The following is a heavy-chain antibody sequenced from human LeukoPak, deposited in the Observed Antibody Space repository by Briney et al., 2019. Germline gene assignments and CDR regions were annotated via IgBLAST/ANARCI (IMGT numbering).Heavy chain of an antibody. J-gene: IGHJ4*02. CDR2: IYYSGST. CDR3: ASGNLHYGDYEY. CDR1: GGSISSYY. V-gene: IGHV4-59*01. D-gene: IGHD4-17*01. Sequence: SETLSLTCTVSGGSISSYYWSWIRQPPGKGLEWIGYIYYSGSTNYNPSLKSRVTISVDTSKNQFSLKLSSVTAADTAVYYCASGNLHYGDYEYWGQGTLVTVSS.